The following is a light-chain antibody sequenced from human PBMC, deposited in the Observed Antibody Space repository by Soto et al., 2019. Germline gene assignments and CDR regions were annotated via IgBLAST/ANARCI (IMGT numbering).Light chain of an antibody. Sequence: DIQMTQSPPSLSASVEDRVTITCRASHDISNYLAWYQQKPGKVPNLLIYSASTLQSGVPFRFSGSGSGTHFTLTIISLQPEDVATYYCQKSNSAPFTFGPGTRVDIK. V-gene: IGKV1-27*01. CDR2: SAS. CDR3: QKSNSAPFT. J-gene: IGKJ3*01. CDR1: HDISNY.